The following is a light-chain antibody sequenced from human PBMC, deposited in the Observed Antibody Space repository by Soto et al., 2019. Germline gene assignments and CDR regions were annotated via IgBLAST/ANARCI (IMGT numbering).Light chain of an antibody. V-gene: IGLV2-14*01. CDR2: DVS. J-gene: IGLJ1*01. CDR1: SSDVGGYNY. Sequence: QSALTQPASVSGSPGQSITISCTGTSSDVGGYNYVSWYQQHPGKAPKLMIYDVSNPPSGGSNRFSGSKSGNTASLTISGLQAEDEADYYCSSYTSSSTYVFGTGTKLTVL. CDR3: SSYTSSSTYV.